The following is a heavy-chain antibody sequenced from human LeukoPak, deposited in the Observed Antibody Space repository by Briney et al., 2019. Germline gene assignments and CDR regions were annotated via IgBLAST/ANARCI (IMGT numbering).Heavy chain of an antibody. J-gene: IGHJ4*02. CDR2: ISWNSGSI. V-gene: IGHV3-9*01. CDR1: GFTFDDYA. D-gene: IGHD4-17*01. Sequence: PGRSLRLSCAASGFTFDDYAMHWVRQAPGKGLEWVSGISWNSGSIGYADSVKGRFTISRDNAKNSLYLQMNSLRAEDTALYYCAKDNKATTVTTATIDYWGQGTLVTVSS. CDR3: AKDNKATTVTTATIDY.